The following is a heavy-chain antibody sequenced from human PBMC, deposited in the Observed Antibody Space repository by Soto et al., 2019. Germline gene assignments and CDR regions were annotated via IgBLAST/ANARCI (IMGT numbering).Heavy chain of an antibody. CDR2: IYYTGSA. D-gene: IGHD3-10*01. CDR3: VRPLGGSSYYFED. Sequence: SETLSLTCIVSGGSISSTTYYWGWIRQPPGKGLEWIGVIYYTGSAYYSPSLKSRVTMSVDTSKNQFSLKLSSVTAADTAVYYCVRPLGGSSYYFEDWGQGTLVTVSS. CDR1: GGSISSTTYY. V-gene: IGHV4-39*01. J-gene: IGHJ4*02.